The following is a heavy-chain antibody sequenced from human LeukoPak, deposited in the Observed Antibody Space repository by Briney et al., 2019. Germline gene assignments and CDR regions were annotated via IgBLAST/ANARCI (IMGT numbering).Heavy chain of an antibody. D-gene: IGHD3-22*01. CDR3: AKVLTYYYDSSGYFDY. CDR1: GFTFSSYA. CDR2: ISGSGGST. J-gene: IGHJ4*02. V-gene: IGHV3-23*01. Sequence: GGSLRLSCAASGFTFSSYAMSWVRKAPGKGLEWVSAISGSGGSTYYADSVKGRFTISRDNSKNTLYLQMNSLRAEDTAVYYCAKVLTYYYDSSGYFDYWGQGTLVTVSS.